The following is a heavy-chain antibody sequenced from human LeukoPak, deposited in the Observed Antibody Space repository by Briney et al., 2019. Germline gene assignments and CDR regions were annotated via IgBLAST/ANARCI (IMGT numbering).Heavy chain of an antibody. Sequence: SQTPSLTCAISGESVSRNDAAWSWIRQSPSRGLEWLGRTYYRSQWYSEYTVSVRGRISINADTSKNQFSLHLNSVTPEDTAVYYCSRDLWPVAPHWFDPWGQGSLVTVSS. D-gene: IGHD2-15*01. CDR1: GESVSRNDAA. J-gene: IGHJ5*02. CDR3: SRDLWPVAPHWFDP. CDR2: TYYRSQWYS. V-gene: IGHV6-1*01.